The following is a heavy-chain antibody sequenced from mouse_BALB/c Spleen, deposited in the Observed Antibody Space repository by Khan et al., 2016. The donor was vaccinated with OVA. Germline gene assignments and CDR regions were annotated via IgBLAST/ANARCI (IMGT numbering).Heavy chain of an antibody. CDR2: IYPYNDDT. Sequence: VQLQQSGPELVKPGASVKMSCKASGYTFTSYVIHWVKQKPGQGLEWIGYIYPYNDDTKSNEKFKGKATLTSDKSSSTAYMELSSLTSEDSAIYYCARNYRYDVYYDYWGQGTTLTVSS. CDR3: ARNYRYDVYYDY. CDR1: GYTFTSYV. D-gene: IGHD2-14*01. V-gene: IGHV1S136*01. J-gene: IGHJ2*01.